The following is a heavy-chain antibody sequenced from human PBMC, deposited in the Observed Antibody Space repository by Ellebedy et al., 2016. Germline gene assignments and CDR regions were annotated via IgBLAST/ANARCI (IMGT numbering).Heavy chain of an antibody. CDR3: ARPPHLYSYGYYFDH. CDR1: GYIFTTYG. V-gene: IGHV1-18*04. Sequence: ASVKVSCKASGYIFTTYGLSWVRQAPGQGLEWMGWINTYNGNANYAQKFQGRVSMTTDTYTSTAYVELRSLRSDDTAVYYCARPPHLYSYGYYFDHWGQGTLVTVSS. J-gene: IGHJ4*02. D-gene: IGHD5-18*01. CDR2: INTYNGNA.